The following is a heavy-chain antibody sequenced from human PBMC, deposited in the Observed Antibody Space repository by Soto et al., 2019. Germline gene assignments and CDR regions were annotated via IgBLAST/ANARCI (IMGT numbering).Heavy chain of an antibody. CDR2: IYHSGST. Sequence: LSLTCAVSGGSISSGGYSWGWIRQPPGKGLEWIGYIYHSGSTYYNPSLKSRVTISVDRSKNQFSLKLSSVTAADTAVYYCARVPDRWGQGTLVTVSS. CDR3: ARVPDR. CDR1: GGSISSGGYS. V-gene: IGHV4-30-2*01. J-gene: IGHJ5*02. D-gene: IGHD2-2*01.